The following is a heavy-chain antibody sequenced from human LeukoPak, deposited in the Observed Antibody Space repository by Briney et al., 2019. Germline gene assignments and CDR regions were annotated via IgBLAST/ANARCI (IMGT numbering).Heavy chain of an antibody. CDR1: GFTFSSYW. CDR3: VRVTLYYYDSESYYFFEH. J-gene: IGHJ4*02. CDR2: IKKDGSEK. V-gene: IGHV3-7*01. Sequence: PGGSLRLSCAASGFTFSSYWMSWVRQAPGEGLEWVANIKKDGSEKYYVDSVKGRFTISRDNAKNSLYLQMNTLRVEDTAIYYCVRVTLYYYDSESYYFFEHWGQGTPVTASS. D-gene: IGHD3-10*01.